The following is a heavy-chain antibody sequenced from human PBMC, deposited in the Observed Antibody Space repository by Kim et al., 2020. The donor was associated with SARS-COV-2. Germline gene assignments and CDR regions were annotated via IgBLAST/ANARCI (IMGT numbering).Heavy chain of an antibody. Sequence: GGSLRLSCVGSGFIFGDYYMTWIRQAPGKGLESLSYISPNSADIKYADSVSGRFTISRDNAKNSLYLQMNSLRAEDTAVYYCTRDPRPADYWGQGTLVTVSS. V-gene: IGHV3-11*05. CDR2: ISPNSADI. CDR1: GFIFGDYY. D-gene: IGHD2-2*01. J-gene: IGHJ4*02. CDR3: TRDPRPADY.